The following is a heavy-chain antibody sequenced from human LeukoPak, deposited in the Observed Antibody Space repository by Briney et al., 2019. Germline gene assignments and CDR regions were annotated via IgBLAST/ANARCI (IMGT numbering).Heavy chain of an antibody. CDR2: ISSSGSTI. J-gene: IGHJ3*02. CDR3: ARFRIQLNAFDI. Sequence: GGSLRLSCAASGFTFSSYEMNWVRQAPGTGLEWVSYISSSGSTIYYADSVKGRFTISRDNAKNSLYLQMNSLRAEDTAVYYCARFRIQLNAFDIWGQGTMVTVSS. V-gene: IGHV3-48*03. D-gene: IGHD5-18*01. CDR1: GFTFSSYE.